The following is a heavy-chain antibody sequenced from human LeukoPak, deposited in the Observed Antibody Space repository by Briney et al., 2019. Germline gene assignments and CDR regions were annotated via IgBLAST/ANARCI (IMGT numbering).Heavy chain of an antibody. V-gene: IGHV3-23*01. J-gene: IGHJ5*02. CDR2: ISGSGGST. D-gene: IGHD1-1*01. Sequence: GGSLRLPCAASGFTFSSYAMSWVRQAPGKGLEWVSAISGSGGSTYYADSVKGRFSISRDNSKNTLYLQMNSLTAEDTAVYYCVRGWQQLGSWGRGTLVTVSS. CDR1: GFTFSSYA. CDR3: VRGWQQLGS.